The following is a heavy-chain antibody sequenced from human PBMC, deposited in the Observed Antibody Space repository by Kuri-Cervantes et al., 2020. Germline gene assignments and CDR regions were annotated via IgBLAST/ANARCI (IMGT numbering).Heavy chain of an antibody. D-gene: IGHD5-18*01. CDR3: ARVGWAEAAMVRYYYYYMDV. CDR1: GGTFSSYA. V-gene: IGHV1-69*13. Sequence: SVKVSCKASGGTFSSYAISWVRQAPGQGLEWMGGIIPIFGTANYAQKFQGRVTITADESTSTAYMELRSLRSDDTAVYYRARVGWAEAAMVRYYYYYMDVWGKGTTVTVSS. J-gene: IGHJ6*03. CDR2: IIPIFGTA.